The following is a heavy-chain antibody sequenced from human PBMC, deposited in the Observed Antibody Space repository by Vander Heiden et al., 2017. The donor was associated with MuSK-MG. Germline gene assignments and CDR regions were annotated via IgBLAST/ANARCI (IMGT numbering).Heavy chain of an antibody. CDR1: GFTVSSNY. J-gene: IGHJ4*02. CDR2: IYSGGST. V-gene: IGHV3-66*01. D-gene: IGHD1-26*01. CDR3: ARDKGVGATEGYGY. Sequence: EVQLVESGGGLVQPGGSLRLSRAASGFTVSSNYMSWVRQAPGKGLEWVSVIYSGGSTYYADSVKGRFTISRDNSKNTLYLQMNSLRAEDTAVYYCARDKGVGATEGYGYWGQGTLVTVSS.